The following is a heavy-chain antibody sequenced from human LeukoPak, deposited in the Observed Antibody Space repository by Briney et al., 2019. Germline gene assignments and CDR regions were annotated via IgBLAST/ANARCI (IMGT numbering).Heavy chain of an antibody. CDR3: TRRAVAGFYLNYYMDV. CDR1: GFTFGDYA. CDR2: IRSKAYGGTT. Sequence: GRSLRLSCTASGFTFGDYAMSWFRQAPGKGLEWVGFIRSKAYGGTTEYAASVKGRFTTSRDDSKSIAYLQMNSLKTEDTAVYYCTRRAVAGFYLNYYMDVWGKGTTVTVSS. J-gene: IGHJ6*03. D-gene: IGHD6-19*01. V-gene: IGHV3-49*03.